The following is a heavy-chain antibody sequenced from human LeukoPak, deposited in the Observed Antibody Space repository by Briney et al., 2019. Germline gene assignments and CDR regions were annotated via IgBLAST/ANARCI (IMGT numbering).Heavy chain of an antibody. V-gene: IGHV4-39*01. CDR3: ARHGNIVVVVIARGFDP. D-gene: IGHD2-15*01. Sequence: SETLSLTCTVSGGPISSNSHYWGWIRQPPGKGLEWIGSIYYSGNTYYNPSLKSRVTISVDTSKNQFSLKLSSVTAADAAVYYCARHGNIVVVVIARGFDPWGQGTLVTVSS. CDR1: GGPISSNSHY. CDR2: IYYSGNT. J-gene: IGHJ5*02.